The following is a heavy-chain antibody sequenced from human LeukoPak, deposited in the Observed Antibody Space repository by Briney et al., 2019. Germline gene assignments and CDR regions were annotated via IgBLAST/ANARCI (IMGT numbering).Heavy chain of an antibody. D-gene: IGHD6-13*01. V-gene: IGHV4-59*01. CDR1: GGSISSYY. J-gene: IGHJ4*02. CDR2: IYYSGST. Sequence: SETLSLTCTVSGGSISSYYWSWIRQPPGKGLEWIGYIYYSGSTNYNPSLKSRVTISVDTSKNQFSLKLSSVTAADTAVYYCARVSSSLLFYENDYWGQGTLVTVSS. CDR3: ARVSSSLLFYENDY.